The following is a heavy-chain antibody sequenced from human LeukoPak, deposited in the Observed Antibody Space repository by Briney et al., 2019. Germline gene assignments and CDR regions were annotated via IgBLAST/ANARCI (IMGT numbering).Heavy chain of an antibody. CDR3: AKQATRGVDYYFDY. CDR1: GFTFSNYA. V-gene: IGHV3-23*01. D-gene: IGHD3-10*01. J-gene: IGHJ4*02. Sequence: GGSLRLSCAVSGFTFSNYAMSWVRQAPGKGLEWVSGISGSGGSIYYADSVKGRFTISRDNSKNTLYLQMNSVRAEDTAVYYCAKQATRGVDYYFDYWGQGTLVAVSS. CDR2: ISGSGGSI.